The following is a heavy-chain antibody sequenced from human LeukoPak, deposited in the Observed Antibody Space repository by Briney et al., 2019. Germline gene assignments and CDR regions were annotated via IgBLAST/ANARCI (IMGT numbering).Heavy chain of an antibody. CDR1: GGSFSGYY. J-gene: IGHJ6*03. D-gene: IGHD6-6*01. Sequence: SETLSLTCAVYGGSFSGYYWSWIRQPPGKGLEWIGEINHSGSTNYNPSLKSRVTTSVDTSKNQFSLKLSSVTAADTAVYYCASSLRGWGSSSSSGYYYYYYMDVWGKGTTVTVSS. CDR2: INHSGST. V-gene: IGHV4-34*01. CDR3: ASSLRGWGSSSSSGYYYYYYMDV.